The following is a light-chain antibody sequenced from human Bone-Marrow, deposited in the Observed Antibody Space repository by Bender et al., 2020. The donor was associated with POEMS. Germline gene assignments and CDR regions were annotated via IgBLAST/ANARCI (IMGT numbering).Light chain of an antibody. CDR3: CSYAGYSTFM. CDR2: DVN. Sequence: QSALTQPASVSGSPGQSITISCTGASSHFETYNLVSWYQQHPGKAPTLIIYDVNRRPSGVSDRFSGSKSGNTASLTISGLQADDEADYSCCSYAGYSTFMFGGGTKLTVL. J-gene: IGLJ3*02. CDR1: SSHFETYNL. V-gene: IGLV2-23*02.